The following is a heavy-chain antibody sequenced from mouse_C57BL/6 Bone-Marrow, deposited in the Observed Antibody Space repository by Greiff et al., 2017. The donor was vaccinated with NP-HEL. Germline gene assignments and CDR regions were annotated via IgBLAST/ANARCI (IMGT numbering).Heavy chain of an antibody. D-gene: IGHD1-1*01. Sequence: VQLQQPGAELVKPGASVKMSCKASGYTFTSYWITWVKQRPGQGLEWIGDIYPGSGSTNYNEKFKSKATLTVDTSSSTAYMQLSSLTSEDSAVYYCSRDYDGSSPGLAYWGQGTLVTVAA. V-gene: IGHV1-55*01. CDR2: IYPGSGST. J-gene: IGHJ3*01. CDR1: GYTFTSYW. CDR3: SRDYDGSSPGLAY.